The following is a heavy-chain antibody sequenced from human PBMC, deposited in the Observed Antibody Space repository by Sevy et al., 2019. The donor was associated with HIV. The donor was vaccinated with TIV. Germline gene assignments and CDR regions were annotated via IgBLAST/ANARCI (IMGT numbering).Heavy chain of an antibody. CDR3: ARYTHDYGDYAPQGYGMDV. V-gene: IGHV3-21*01. CDR1: GFSFSSYS. CDR2: ISSTSSYI. D-gene: IGHD4-17*01. Sequence: GGSLRLSCAASGFSFSSYSINWVRQAPGKGLEGVSFISSTSSYIYYADSVKGRFTISRDNAKNSLYLQMNSLRAEDTAVYYCARYTHDYGDYAPQGYGMDVWGQGTTVTVSS. J-gene: IGHJ6*02.